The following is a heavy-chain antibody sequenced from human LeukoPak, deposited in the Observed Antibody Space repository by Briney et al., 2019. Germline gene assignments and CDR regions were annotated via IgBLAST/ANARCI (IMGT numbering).Heavy chain of an antibody. V-gene: IGHV4-30-2*01. CDR1: GGSISSGGYS. D-gene: IGHD3-22*01. Sequence: SETLSLTCAVSGGSISSGGYSWSWIRQPPGKGLEWIGYIYHSGSTYYNPSLKSRVTISVDRSKNQFSLKLSSVTAADTAVYYCARASGYYSGADYWGQGTLVTASS. J-gene: IGHJ4*02. CDR2: IYHSGST. CDR3: ARASGYYSGADY.